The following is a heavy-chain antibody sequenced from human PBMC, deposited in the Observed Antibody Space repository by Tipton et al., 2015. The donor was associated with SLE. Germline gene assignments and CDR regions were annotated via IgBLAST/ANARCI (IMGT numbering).Heavy chain of an antibody. CDR1: GGSISSSSYY. J-gene: IGHJ4*02. Sequence: PGLVKPSETLSLTCTVSGGSISSSSYYWGWIRQPPGKGLEWIGSIYYSGSTYYNPSLKSRVTISVDTSKNQFSLKLSSVTAADTAVYYCARWYYYDSSGYPFDYWGQGTLVTVSS. V-gene: IGHV4-39*01. CDR3: ARWYYYDSSGYPFDY. D-gene: IGHD3-22*01. CDR2: IYYSGST.